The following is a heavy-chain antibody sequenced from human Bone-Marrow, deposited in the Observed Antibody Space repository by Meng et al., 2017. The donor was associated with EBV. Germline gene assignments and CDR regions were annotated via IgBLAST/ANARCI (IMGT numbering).Heavy chain of an antibody. V-gene: IGHV1-69*01. Sequence: QVHVVQSAAEVKKPGSSVKVSRKTSGGPFRNYAISWVRQAPGQGLEWLGGFLPTLGAPNYAQKFHGRVSITADESTSTHYMDLSSLRSEDTAMYYCASESGRGYTPDYWGQGTLVTVSS. CDR3: ASESGRGYTPDY. D-gene: IGHD3-10*01. J-gene: IGHJ4*02. CDR2: FLPTLGAP. CDR1: GGPFRNYA.